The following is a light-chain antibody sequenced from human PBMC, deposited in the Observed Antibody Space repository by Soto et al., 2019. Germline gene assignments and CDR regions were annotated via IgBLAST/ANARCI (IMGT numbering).Light chain of an antibody. CDR2: EVS. CDR3: CSYAGSSTFAV. Sequence: QSVLTQPASVSGSPGQSITISCTGTSSDVGSYNLVSWYQQHPGKAPKLMIYEVSKRPSGVSNRFSGSKSGNTASLTISGLQAEDEAYYYCCSYAGSSTFAVFGTGTKFTVL. V-gene: IGLV2-23*02. CDR1: SSDVGSYNL. J-gene: IGLJ1*01.